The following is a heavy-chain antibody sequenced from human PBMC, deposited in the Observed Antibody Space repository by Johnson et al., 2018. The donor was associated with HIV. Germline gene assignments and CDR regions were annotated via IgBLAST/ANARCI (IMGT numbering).Heavy chain of an antibody. Sequence: VQLVESGGGVVRPGGSLRLSCAASGFTVSSNYMSWVRQAPGTGLEWVSVIYSGGSTYYADSVKGRFTISRDNSKNTLYLQRNSLRAEDTAVYYCAREADIVVVGGYAFDIWGQGTMVTVSS. V-gene: IGHV3-66*01. D-gene: IGHD2-15*01. CDR3: AREADIVVVGGYAFDI. CDR2: IYSGGST. J-gene: IGHJ3*02. CDR1: GFTVSSNY.